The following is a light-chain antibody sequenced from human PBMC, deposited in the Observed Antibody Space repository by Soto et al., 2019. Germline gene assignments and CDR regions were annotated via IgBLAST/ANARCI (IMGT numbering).Light chain of an antibody. Sequence: EIVLTQSPGTLSLSPGESATLSCRASQSVYNNYLAWYQQKPGQTPRLLVNAASHRATGIPDRFSGGGSGTDFSLTISSLEPEDFEVYYWQQYGLSPHSFGQGTRVEMK. CDR1: QSVYNNY. CDR3: QQYGLSPHS. J-gene: IGKJ2*01. CDR2: AAS. V-gene: IGKV3-20*01.